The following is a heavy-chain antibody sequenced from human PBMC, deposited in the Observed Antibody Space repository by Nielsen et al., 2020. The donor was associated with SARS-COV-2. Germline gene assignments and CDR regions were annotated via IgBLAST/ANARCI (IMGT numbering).Heavy chain of an antibody. CDR3: ARSPYSATHVGAFDI. V-gene: IGHV4-30-4*01. CDR1: GGSINTPDFY. J-gene: IGHJ3*02. CDR2: FPYPGST. Sequence: SETLSLTCTVSGGSINTPDFYWSWIRQSPGKGLERVGYFPYPGSTYYNPSLKSRLTISGDTSRNQFSLKMRSVSAADTAVFYCARSPYSATHVGAFDIWGQGTMVTVSS. D-gene: IGHD5-12*01.